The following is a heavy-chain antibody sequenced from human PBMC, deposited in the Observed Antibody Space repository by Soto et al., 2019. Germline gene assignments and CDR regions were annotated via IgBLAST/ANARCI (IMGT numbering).Heavy chain of an antibody. V-gene: IGHV3-64*04. CDR3: ARGDIVVVVAAGGMDV. D-gene: IGHD2-15*01. CDR2: ISSNGGRT. Sequence: GGSLRLSCSASGFTFSSYAMHWVRQAPGKGLEYVSTISSNGGRTYYADSVKGRFTISRDNSKNTLYLQMNRLRAEDTAVYYCARGDIVVVVAAGGMDVWGQGTTVTVSS. CDR1: GFTFSSYA. J-gene: IGHJ6*02.